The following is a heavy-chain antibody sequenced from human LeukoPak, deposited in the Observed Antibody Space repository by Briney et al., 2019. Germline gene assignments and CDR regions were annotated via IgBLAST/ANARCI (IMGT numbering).Heavy chain of an antibody. D-gene: IGHD5-24*01. Sequence: GGSLRLSCAASGFTFSSYSMNWVRQAPGKGLEWVSYISGSGSTIYYADSVKGRFTISRDNAKNSLYLQMNSLRAEDTAVYYCARGGYNYGYAFDIWGQGTMVTASS. CDR3: ARGGYNYGYAFDI. CDR2: ISGSGSTI. V-gene: IGHV3-48*04. J-gene: IGHJ3*02. CDR1: GFTFSSYS.